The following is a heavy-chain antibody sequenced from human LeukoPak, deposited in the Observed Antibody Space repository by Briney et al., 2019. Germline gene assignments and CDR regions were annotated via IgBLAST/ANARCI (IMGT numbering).Heavy chain of an antibody. CDR1: GFTFDDFA. CDR3: TSDSSGYNYYFDH. J-gene: IGHJ4*02. Sequence: PGRSLRLSCTASGFTFDDFAMTWVRQAPGKGLECIGFIRSRTNGGTSEYAASVRGRFTFSRDDSQSIAYLQMNSLKTEDTAAYFCTSDSSGYNYYFDHWGQGTLVTVSS. V-gene: IGHV3-49*04. CDR2: IRSRTNGGTS. D-gene: IGHD3-22*01.